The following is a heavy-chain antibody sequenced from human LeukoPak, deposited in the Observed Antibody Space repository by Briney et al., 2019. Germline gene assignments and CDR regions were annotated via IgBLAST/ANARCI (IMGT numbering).Heavy chain of an antibody. J-gene: IGHJ5*02. D-gene: IGHD7-27*01. CDR1: GYTFSTFG. Sequence: ASVKVSCTASGYTFSTFGVAWVRQAPGQGLEWMGWISAYNGDTHYAQNVQGRVTLTTDTSTTTAYMEVTSLTSDDTAVYYCARSGDGNWFDPWGQGTLVTVSS. V-gene: IGHV1-18*01. CDR3: ARSGDGNWFDP. CDR2: ISAYNGDT.